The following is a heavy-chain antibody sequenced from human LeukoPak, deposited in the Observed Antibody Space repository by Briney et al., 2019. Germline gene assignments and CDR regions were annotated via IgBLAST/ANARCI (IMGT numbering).Heavy chain of an antibody. Sequence: GGCLRLSCAASGFTFSDHEMNWVRQAPGKGLEWVSSISSSSSYIYYADSVKGRFTVSRDNAKNSLYLQMNSLRAEDTAVYYCASSYMTTVNYWGQGTLVTVSS. CDR3: ASSYMTTVNY. CDR1: GFTFSDHE. CDR2: ISSSSSYI. D-gene: IGHD4-17*01. J-gene: IGHJ4*02. V-gene: IGHV3-21*01.